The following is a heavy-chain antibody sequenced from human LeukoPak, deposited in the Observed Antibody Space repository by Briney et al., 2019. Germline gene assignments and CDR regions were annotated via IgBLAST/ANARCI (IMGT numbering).Heavy chain of an antibody. D-gene: IGHD1-26*01. CDR2: INHSGST. V-gene: IGHV4-34*01. Sequence: SETLSLTCAVYGGSFSGYYWSWIRQPPGKRLERIGEINHSGSTNYNPSLKSRVTISVDTSKNQFSLKLSSVTAADTAVYYCARGPGSWSLVWFDPWGQGTLVTVSS. CDR3: ARGPGSWSLVWFDP. CDR1: GGSFSGYY. J-gene: IGHJ5*02.